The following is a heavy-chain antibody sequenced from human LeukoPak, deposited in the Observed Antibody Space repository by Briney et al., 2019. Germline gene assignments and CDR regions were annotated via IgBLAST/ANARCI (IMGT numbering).Heavy chain of an antibody. V-gene: IGHV4-39*07. CDR2: IYYSGST. CDR1: GGSISSSSYY. J-gene: IGHJ5*02. D-gene: IGHD3-22*01. CDR3: ARERAITMIVVVIRGWFDP. Sequence: SETLSLTCTVSGGSISSSSYYWGWIRQPPGKGLEWIGSIYYSGSTYYNPSLKSRVTISVDTSKNQFSLKLSSVTAADTAVYYCARERAITMIVVVIRGWFDPWGQGTLVTVSS.